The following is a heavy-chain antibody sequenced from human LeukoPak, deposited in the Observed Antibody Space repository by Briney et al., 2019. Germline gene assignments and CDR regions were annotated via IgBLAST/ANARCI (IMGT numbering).Heavy chain of an antibody. V-gene: IGHV3-48*03. CDR1: GFTFSSYE. CDR2: ISSSGSTI. J-gene: IGHJ6*04. CDR3: ARLGYCSSTSCYAYYGMDV. Sequence: GGSLRLSCAASGFTFSSYEMNWVSQAPGKGLEWVSYISSSGSTIYYADSVKGRFTISRDNAKNSLYLQMNSLRAEDTAVYYCARLGYCSSTSCYAYYGMDVWGKGTTVTVSS. D-gene: IGHD2-2*01.